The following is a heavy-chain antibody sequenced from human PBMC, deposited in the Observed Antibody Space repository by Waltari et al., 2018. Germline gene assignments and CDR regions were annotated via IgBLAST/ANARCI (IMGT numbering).Heavy chain of an antibody. J-gene: IGHJ4*02. Sequence: QVQLVQSGGEVKEPGSSVKVSCKAYGGSFSTYPIAWVRQAPGQGLEWMGRIIPVLETPNYAQKFQGRVTITADKSTSTAYMELSSLASEDTAVYYCARGPRGDHWGQGTLVTVSS. D-gene: IGHD3-16*01. CDR1: GGSFSTYP. V-gene: IGHV1-69*04. CDR3: ARGPRGDH. CDR2: IIPVLETP.